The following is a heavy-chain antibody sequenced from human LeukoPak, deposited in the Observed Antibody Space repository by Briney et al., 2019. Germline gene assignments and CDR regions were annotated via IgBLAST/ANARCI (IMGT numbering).Heavy chain of an antibody. J-gene: IGHJ4*02. Sequence: GGSLRLSCAASGFTFSRYGMHWVRQDPGKGLEWGAVIWYDGSNRQYVDSVKGRFTISRDNSKNTLYLQMNSLRADDTAVYYCARDFGFSPSSGYSFDYWGQGTLVTVSS. D-gene: IGHD3-22*01. CDR2: IWYDGSNR. CDR1: GFTFSRYG. CDR3: ARDFGFSPSSGYSFDY. V-gene: IGHV3-33*01.